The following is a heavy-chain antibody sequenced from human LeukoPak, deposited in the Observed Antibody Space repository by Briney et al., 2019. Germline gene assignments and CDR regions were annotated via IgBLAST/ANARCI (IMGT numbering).Heavy chain of an antibody. J-gene: IGHJ4*02. D-gene: IGHD3-9*01. CDR3: ARGGGLRYFDWSGPYYFDY. CDR2: IRYDGSNK. Sequence: GGSLRLSCAASGFTFSSYGMHWVRQAPGKGLEWVAFIRYDGSNKYYADSVKGRFTISRDNSKNTVFLQMNSLRAEDTAVYYCARGGGLRYFDWSGPYYFDYWGQGTLVTVSS. CDR1: GFTFSSYG. V-gene: IGHV3-30*02.